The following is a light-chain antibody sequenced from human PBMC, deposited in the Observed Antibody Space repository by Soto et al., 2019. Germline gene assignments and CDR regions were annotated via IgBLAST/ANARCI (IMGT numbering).Light chain of an antibody. CDR1: QSVSSN. V-gene: IGKV3-15*01. CDR2: GAS. J-gene: IGKJ1*01. CDR3: QQYNNWPPVVT. Sequence: EIVMTQSPATLSVSPGERATLSCRASQSVSSNLAWYQQKPGQAPRLLIYGASTRATGIPARFSGSGSGTEFPLTISSLQSEDFAVYYCQQYNNWPPVVTFGQGTKVEIK.